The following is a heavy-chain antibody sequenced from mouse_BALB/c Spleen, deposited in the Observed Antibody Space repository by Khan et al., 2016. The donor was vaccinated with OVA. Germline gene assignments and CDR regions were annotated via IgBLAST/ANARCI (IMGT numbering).Heavy chain of an antibody. CDR2: ISDGGSYT. V-gene: IGHV5-4*02. CDR1: GFTFSDYY. CDR3: ASAGYVGFAY. J-gene: IGHJ3*01. D-gene: IGHD2-2*01. Sequence: EVELVESGGGLVKPGGSLKLSCAASGFTFSDYYMYWVRQTPEKRLEWVATISDGGSYTYYPDSVKGRFTISRDNAKNNLYLQMSSLKSEDTAMYYCASAGYVGFAYWGQGTLVTVSA.